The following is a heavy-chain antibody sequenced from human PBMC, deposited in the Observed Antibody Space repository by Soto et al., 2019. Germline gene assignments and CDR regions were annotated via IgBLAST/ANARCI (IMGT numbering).Heavy chain of an antibody. CDR3: ATRGKIRLGELSLFDY. J-gene: IGHJ4*02. CDR2: IIPIFGTA. D-gene: IGHD3-16*02. CDR1: GGTFSSYA. Sequence: QVQLVQSGAEVKKPGSSVKVSCKASGGTFSSYAISWVRQAPGQGLEWMGGIIPIFGTANYAQKFQGRVTITAYETTSTAYMELSSLRAEDTAVYYCATRGKIRLGELSLFDYWGQGTLVTVSS. V-gene: IGHV1-69*01.